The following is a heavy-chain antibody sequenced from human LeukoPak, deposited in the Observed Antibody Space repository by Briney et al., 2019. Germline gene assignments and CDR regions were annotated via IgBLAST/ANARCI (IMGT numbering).Heavy chain of an antibody. CDR3: AKDLLCSSTSCYDGRDRTHDY. Sequence: GGSLRLSCAASGFTFSSYAMSWVRQAPGKGLEWVSAISGSGGSTYYADSVKGRFTISRDNSKNTLYLQMNSLRAEDTAVYYCAKDLLCSSTSCYDGRDRTHDYWGQGTLVTVSS. V-gene: IGHV3-23*01. CDR1: GFTFSSYA. CDR2: ISGSGGST. D-gene: IGHD2-2*01. J-gene: IGHJ4*02.